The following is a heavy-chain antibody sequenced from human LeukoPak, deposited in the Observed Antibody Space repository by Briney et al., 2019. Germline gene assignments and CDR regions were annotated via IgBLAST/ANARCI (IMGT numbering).Heavy chain of an antibody. V-gene: IGHV3-30-3*01. J-gene: IGHJ4*02. D-gene: IGHD3-3*01. CDR3: AKGPLGGSGYTYYFDY. CDR2: ISYDGSNK. Sequence: GGSLRLSCAASGFTFSSYAMHWVRQAPGKGLEWVAVISYDGSNKYYADSVKGRFTISRDNSKNTLDLQMISLRAEDTAVYYCAKGPLGGSGYTYYFDYWGQGTLVTVSS. CDR1: GFTFSSYA.